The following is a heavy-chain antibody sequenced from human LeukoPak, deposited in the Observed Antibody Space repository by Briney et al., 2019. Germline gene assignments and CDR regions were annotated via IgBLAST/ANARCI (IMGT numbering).Heavy chain of an antibody. CDR3: ARQTGSGLFILP. J-gene: IGHJ4*02. CDR2: IYYSGST. Sequence: SETLSLTCIVSGGSISSYYWSWIRQPPGKGLEWIGYIYYSGSTNYNPSFKSRVTISIDKSKNQFSLRLTSVTAADTAVYYCARQTGSGLFILPGGQGTLVTVSS. CDR1: GGSISSYY. D-gene: IGHD3/OR15-3a*01. V-gene: IGHV4-59*08.